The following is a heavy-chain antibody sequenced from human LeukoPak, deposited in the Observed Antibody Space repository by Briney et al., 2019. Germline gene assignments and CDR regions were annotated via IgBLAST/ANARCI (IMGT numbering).Heavy chain of an antibody. CDR2: IYGRGAGT. J-gene: IGHJ3*02. V-gene: IGHV3-23*01. Sequence: GGSLRLSCAASGFTFSTYAMSWVRQAPGKGLEWVSTIYGRGAGTYYADSLKGRFTISRDNAKNSLYLQMNSLRAEDTAVYYCARCGGDCSNTFDIWGQGTMVTVSS. CDR1: GFTFSTYA. CDR3: ARCGGDCSNTFDI. D-gene: IGHD2-21*01.